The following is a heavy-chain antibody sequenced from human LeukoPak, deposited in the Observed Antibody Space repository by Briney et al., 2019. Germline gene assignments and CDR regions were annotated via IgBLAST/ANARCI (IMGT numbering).Heavy chain of an antibody. D-gene: IGHD3-16*01. CDR2: VYPDDSDT. Sequence: GESLKISCKVSGYSFTSHWIAWVRQMPGRGLEWMGIVYPDDSDTLYNPSFQGQVTLSADKSINTAYLQWSSLRASDTAIYYCARQRGEGILNVIRTLKDLRSQDAFDIWGQGTVVTVSS. V-gene: IGHV5-51*01. CDR1: GYSFTSHW. J-gene: IGHJ3*02. CDR3: ARQRGEGILNVIRTLKDLRSQDAFDI.